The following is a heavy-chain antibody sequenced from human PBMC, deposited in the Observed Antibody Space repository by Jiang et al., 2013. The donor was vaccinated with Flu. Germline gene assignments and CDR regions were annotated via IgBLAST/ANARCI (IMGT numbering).Heavy chain of an antibody. CDR2: IKSKTDGGTI. CDR1: GFTFSNAW. V-gene: IGHV3-15*07. Sequence: VQLLESGGGLVKPGGSLRLSCAASGFTFSNAWMNWVRQAPEKGLEWVGRIKSKTDGGTIDYAAPVKGRFTISRDDSKNTLYLQMNSLKTEDTAVYYCTTDPYYYGSGTYNLPYFDYWGQGALVTVSS. J-gene: IGHJ4*02. D-gene: IGHD3-10*01. CDR3: TTDPYYYGSGTYNLPYFDY.